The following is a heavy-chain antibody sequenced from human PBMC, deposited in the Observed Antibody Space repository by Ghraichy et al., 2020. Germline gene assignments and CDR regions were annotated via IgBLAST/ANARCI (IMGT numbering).Heavy chain of an antibody. V-gene: IGHV3-23*01. CDR1: GFTFSSYA. Sequence: GESLNISCAASGFTFSSYAMSWVRQAPGKGLEWVSAISGSGGSTYYADSVKGRFTISRDNSKNTLYLQMNSLRAEDTAVYYCAKSSDGYIDYWGQGTLVTVSS. CDR2: ISGSGGST. D-gene: IGHD5-24*01. J-gene: IGHJ4*02. CDR3: AKSSDGYIDY.